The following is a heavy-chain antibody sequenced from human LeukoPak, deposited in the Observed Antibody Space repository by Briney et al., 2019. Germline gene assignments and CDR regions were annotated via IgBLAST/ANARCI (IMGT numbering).Heavy chain of an antibody. J-gene: IGHJ4*02. Sequence: SETLSLTCAVYGGSFSGYYWSWIRQPPGKGLEWIGEINHSGGTNYNPSLKSRVTISVDTSKNQFSLKLSSVTAADTAVYYCARVHYYYDSSGCHFDYWGQGTLVTVSS. CDR2: INHSGGT. CDR1: GGSFSGYY. CDR3: ARVHYYYDSSGCHFDY. D-gene: IGHD3-22*01. V-gene: IGHV4-34*01.